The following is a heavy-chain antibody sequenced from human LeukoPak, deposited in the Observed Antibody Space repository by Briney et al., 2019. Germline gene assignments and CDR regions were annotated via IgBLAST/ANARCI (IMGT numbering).Heavy chain of an antibody. CDR2: INHSGST. D-gene: IGHD3-10*01. V-gene: IGHV4-4*02. CDR3: ARRYYGSGSYFNWFDP. CDR1: GGSISSSNW. Sequence: PSGTLSLTCAVSGGSISSSNWWSWVRQPPGKGLEWIGEINHSGSTNYNPSLKSRVTISVDTSKNQFSLKLSSVTAADTAVYYCARRYYGSGSYFNWFDPWGQGTLVTVSS. J-gene: IGHJ5*02.